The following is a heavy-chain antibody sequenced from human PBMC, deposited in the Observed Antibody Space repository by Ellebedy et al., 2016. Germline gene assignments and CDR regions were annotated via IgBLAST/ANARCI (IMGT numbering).Heavy chain of an antibody. D-gene: IGHD1-1*01. CDR3: VKDLNWHPGY. V-gene: IGHV3-23*01. CDR1: GFSFSSSA. J-gene: IGHJ4*02. CDR2: ISASADNI. Sequence: GGSLRLSCAASGFSFSSSAMLWVRQTPGKGLEWVSDISASADNIHYAESVKGRFTISRDNSKNALFLQMNSLRAEDTAIYYCVKDLNWHPGYWGQGTLVTVSS.